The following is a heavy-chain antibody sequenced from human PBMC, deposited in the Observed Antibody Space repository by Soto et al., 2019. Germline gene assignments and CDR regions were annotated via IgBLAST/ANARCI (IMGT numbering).Heavy chain of an antibody. V-gene: IGHV4-34*01. D-gene: IGHD3-10*01. CDR3: ARGLNGSGSSNDY. J-gene: IGHJ4*02. CDR1: GGSFSGYY. Sequence: SETLSLTCAVYGGSFSGYYWSWIRQPPGKGLEWIGEINHSGSTNYNPSLKSRVTISVDTSKNQFSLKLSSVTAADTAVYYCARGLNGSGSSNDYWGQGTLVTVSS. CDR2: INHSGST.